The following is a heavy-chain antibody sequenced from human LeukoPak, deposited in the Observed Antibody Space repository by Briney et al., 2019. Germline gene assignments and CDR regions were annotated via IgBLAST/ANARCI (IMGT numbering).Heavy chain of an antibody. J-gene: IGHJ4*02. D-gene: IGHD6-13*01. CDR1: GGSFSGYY. CDR3: ARGDIAATGTPFDN. Sequence: SETLSLTCAVYGGSFSGYYWSWIRQPPGKGLEWIGEINHSGSTSYNLSLKSRVTISVDTSKNQFSLKLSSVTAADTAVYYCARGDIAATGTPFDNWGQGTLVTVSS. CDR2: INHSGST. V-gene: IGHV4-34*01.